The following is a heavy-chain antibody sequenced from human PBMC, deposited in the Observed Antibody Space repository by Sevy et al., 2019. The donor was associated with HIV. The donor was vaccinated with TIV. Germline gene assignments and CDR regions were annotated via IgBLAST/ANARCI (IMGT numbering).Heavy chain of an antibody. CDR3: ARYYYDSSGIDY. CDR2: INSDGSST. Sequence: GGSLILSCTASGFTFSRYWMHWVRQAPGKGLVWVSRINSDGSSTSYADSVKGRFTISRDNAKNTLYLQMNSLRAEDMAVYYCARYYYDSSGIDYWGQGTLVTVSS. J-gene: IGHJ4*02. V-gene: IGHV3-74*01. CDR1: GFTFSRYW. D-gene: IGHD3-22*01.